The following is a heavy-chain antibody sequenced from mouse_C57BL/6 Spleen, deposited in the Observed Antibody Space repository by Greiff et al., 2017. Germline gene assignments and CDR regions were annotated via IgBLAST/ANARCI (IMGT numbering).Heavy chain of an antibody. D-gene: IGHD1-1*01. CDR1: GYTFTEYT. CDR3: ARHASHYYGSGEYYFDY. CDR2: FYPGSGSI. V-gene: IGHV1-62-2*01. Sequence: QVQLKESGAELVKPGASVKLSCKASGYTFTEYTIHWVKQRSGQGLEWIGWFYPGSGSIKYNEKFKDKATLTADKSSSTVYMELSRLTSEDSAVYFCARHASHYYGSGEYYFDYWGQGTTLTVSS. J-gene: IGHJ2*01.